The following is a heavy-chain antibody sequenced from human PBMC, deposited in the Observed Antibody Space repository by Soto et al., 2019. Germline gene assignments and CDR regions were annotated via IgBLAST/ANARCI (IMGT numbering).Heavy chain of an antibody. D-gene: IGHD5-18*01. V-gene: IGHV3-30-3*01. Sequence: GGSLRLSCAASGFTFSSYAMHWVRQAPGKGLEWVAVISYDGSNKYYADSVKGRFTISRDNSKNTLYLQMNSLRAEDTAVYYCARGDSALTRGYSYGYNPGTYYFDYWGQGTLVTVSS. CDR3: ARGDSALTRGYSYGYNPGTYYFDY. J-gene: IGHJ4*02. CDR2: ISYDGSNK. CDR1: GFTFSSYA.